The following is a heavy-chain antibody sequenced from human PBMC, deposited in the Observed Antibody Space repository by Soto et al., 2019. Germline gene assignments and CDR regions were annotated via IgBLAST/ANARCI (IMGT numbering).Heavy chain of an antibody. D-gene: IGHD6-19*01. CDR3: ARKDSLWDSSGLDY. V-gene: IGHV1-3*05. Sequence: QVQLVQSGAEKRKPGASVKISCKASEYTFTNYAFHWVRQAPGKSLEYMGWINPANDNTKLSQKFQGRVSFTRDTSANTVFMELSSLRYEDTGVYYCARKDSLWDSSGLDYWGQGTLVTVSS. CDR2: INPANDNT. J-gene: IGHJ4*02. CDR1: EYTFTNYA.